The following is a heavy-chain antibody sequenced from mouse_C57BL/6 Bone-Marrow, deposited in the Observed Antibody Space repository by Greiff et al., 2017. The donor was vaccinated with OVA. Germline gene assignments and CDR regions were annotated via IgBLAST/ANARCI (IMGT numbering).Heavy chain of an antibody. CDR2: ISSGSSTT. J-gene: IGHJ3*01. D-gene: IGHD2-4*01. CDR1: GFTFSDYG. Sequence: EVKLVESGGGLVKPGGSLKLSCAASGFTFSDYGMHWVRQAPEKGLEWVAYISSGSSTTYYAATVKGRFTISRDNAKNTLFLQMTSSRTEDTTMYYCGRRGAYYDYDVVAYWGQGTLVTVSA. V-gene: IGHV5-17*01. CDR3: GRRGAYYDYDVVAY.